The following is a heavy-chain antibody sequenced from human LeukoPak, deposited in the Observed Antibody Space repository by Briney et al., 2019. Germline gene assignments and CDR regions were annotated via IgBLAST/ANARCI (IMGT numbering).Heavy chain of an antibody. CDR2: IYTSGST. V-gene: IGHV4-4*09. J-gene: IGHJ3*02. CDR3: ARQKCTSTSCLTKNAFDI. D-gene: IGHD2-2*01. CDR1: GSISSYY. Sequence: PSETLSLTCTVSGSISSYYWSWIRQPPGKGLEWIGYIYTSGSTNYNPSLESRVTISVDTSKNQFSLDLSPVTAADTAVYYCARQKCTSTSCLTKNAFDIWGQGTMVTVSS.